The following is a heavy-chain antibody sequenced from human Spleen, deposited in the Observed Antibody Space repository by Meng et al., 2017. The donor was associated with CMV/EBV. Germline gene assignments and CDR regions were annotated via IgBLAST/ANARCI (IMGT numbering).Heavy chain of an antibody. D-gene: IGHD2-21*01. V-gene: IGHV1-46*01. CDR1: GYTFTSYY. CDR2: INPSGGST. Sequence: ASVKVSCKASGYTFTSYYMHWVRQAPGQGLEWMGIINPSGGSTSYAQKFQGRVTMTRDTSTSTVYMELSSLRSEDTAVYYCAKPCGGDCYSDYWGQGTLVTVSS. CDR3: AKPCGGDCYSDY. J-gene: IGHJ4*02.